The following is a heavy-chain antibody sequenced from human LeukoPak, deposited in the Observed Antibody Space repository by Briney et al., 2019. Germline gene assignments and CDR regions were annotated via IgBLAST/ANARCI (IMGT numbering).Heavy chain of an antibody. V-gene: IGHV1-18*01. D-gene: IGHD6-19*01. CDR1: GYTFTNHG. CDR2: ISCYNGDT. Sequence: ASVKVPCKASGYTFTNHGIAWVRQAPGQGLEWMGWISCYNGDTRYAQKLQGRVTMSTGTSTTTAYMELTSLRSDDTAVYYCARDPSNTSGWSPYFDFWGQGTLVTVSS. CDR3: ARDPSNTSGWSPYFDF. J-gene: IGHJ4*02.